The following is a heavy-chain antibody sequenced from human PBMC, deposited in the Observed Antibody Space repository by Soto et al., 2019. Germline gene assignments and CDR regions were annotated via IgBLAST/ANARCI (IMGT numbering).Heavy chain of an antibody. CDR3: ARDVPELELRVGRYYYYMDV. J-gene: IGHJ6*03. D-gene: IGHD1-7*01. CDR1: GFTFSSYW. CDR2: IKQDGSEK. Sequence: GSLRLSCAASGFTFSSYWMSWVRQAPGKGLEWVANIKQDGSEKYYVDSVKGRFTISRDNAKNSLYLQMNSLRAEDTAVYYCARDVPELELRVGRYYYYMDVWGKGTTVTVSS. V-gene: IGHV3-7*01.